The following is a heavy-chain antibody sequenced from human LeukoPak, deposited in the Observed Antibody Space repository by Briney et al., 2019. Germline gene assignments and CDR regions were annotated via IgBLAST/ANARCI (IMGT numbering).Heavy chain of an antibody. D-gene: IGHD1-26*01. Sequence: SETLSLTCAVYGGSFSGYYWSWIRQPPGKGLEWIGEINHSGSTNYNPSLKSRVTISVDTSKNQFSLKLSSVTAADTAVYYCAGLHYLNWFDPWGQGTLVTVSS. CDR1: GGSFSGYY. V-gene: IGHV4-34*01. J-gene: IGHJ5*02. CDR2: INHSGST. CDR3: AGLHYLNWFDP.